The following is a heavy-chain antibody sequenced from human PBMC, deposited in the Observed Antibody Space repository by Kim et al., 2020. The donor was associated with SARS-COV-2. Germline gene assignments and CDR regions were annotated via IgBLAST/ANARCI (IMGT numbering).Heavy chain of an antibody. D-gene: IGHD1-1*01. Sequence: GGSLRLSCAASGFTFSGSPLHWVRQASGKGLEWVGRIRSKANSYATGYAASVKGRFTISRYDSKNTAYLEMSGLKTEDTALYYCTRIPATTLAFWDAFDIWGQGTMVTVSS. CDR1: GFTFSGSP. CDR2: IRSKANSYAT. J-gene: IGHJ3*02. V-gene: IGHV3-73*01. CDR3: TRIPATTLAFWDAFDI.